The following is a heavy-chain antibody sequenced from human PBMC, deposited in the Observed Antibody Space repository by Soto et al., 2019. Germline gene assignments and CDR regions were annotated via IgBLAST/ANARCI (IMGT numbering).Heavy chain of an antibody. Sequence: GGSLRLSCAASGFTFSSYAMSWVRQAPGKGLEWVSAISGSGGSTYYADSVKGRFTISRDNSKNTLYLQMNSLRAEDTAVYYCAKGVNRDSDYYSGLDVWGKGTTVPVSS. D-gene: IGHD6-13*01. V-gene: IGHV3-23*01. J-gene: IGHJ6*04. CDR2: ISGSGGST. CDR3: AKGVNRDSDYYSGLDV. CDR1: GFTFSSYA.